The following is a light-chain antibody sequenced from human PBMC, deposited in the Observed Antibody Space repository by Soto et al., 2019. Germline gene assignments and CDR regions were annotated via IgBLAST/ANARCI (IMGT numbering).Light chain of an antibody. CDR3: QQYNNWLGT. Sequence: EIVMTQSPATLSVSPGERATLSCRASQSVSSNLAWYQQKPGQAPRLLIYGASTRATGIPARFSGSGSGTYFTLTISSLQSEDFAVYYCQQYNNWLGTFGQGTKVEIK. CDR1: QSVSSN. V-gene: IGKV3-15*01. J-gene: IGKJ1*01. CDR2: GAS.